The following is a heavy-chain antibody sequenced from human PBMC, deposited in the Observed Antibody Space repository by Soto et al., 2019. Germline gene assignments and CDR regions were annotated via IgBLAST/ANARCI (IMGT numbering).Heavy chain of an antibody. CDR1: GYTFTSYA. CDR2: ISYDGSNK. V-gene: IGHV3-30-3*01. J-gene: IGHJ3*02. Sequence: SCKASGYTFTSYAMHWVRQAPGKGLEWVAVISYDGSNKYYADSVKGRFTISRDNSKNTLYLQMNSLRAEDTAVYYCARVRSSHDAFDIWGQGTMVTVSS. CDR3: ARVRSSHDAFDI.